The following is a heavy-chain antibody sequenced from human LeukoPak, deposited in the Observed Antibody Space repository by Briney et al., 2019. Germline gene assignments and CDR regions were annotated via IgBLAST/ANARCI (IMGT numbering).Heavy chain of an antibody. D-gene: IGHD1-7*01. V-gene: IGHV1-18*04. J-gene: IGHJ4*02. CDR2: ISVYNGDV. CDR1: GYIFTDYY. CDR3: ARDWNYSVDY. Sequence: ASVKVSCKASGYIFTDYYMHWVRQAPGQGLEWMGWISVYNGDVKYAQKFQGRVTMTTDTSTSTAYMELRSLRSDDTAMYYCARDWNYSVDYWGQGTLVTVSS.